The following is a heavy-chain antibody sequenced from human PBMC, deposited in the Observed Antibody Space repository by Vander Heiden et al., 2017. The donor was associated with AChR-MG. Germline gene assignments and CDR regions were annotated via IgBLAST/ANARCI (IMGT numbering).Heavy chain of an antibody. V-gene: IGHV3-15*04. J-gene: IGHJ4*02. CDR3: TTVRKYGNSPLDN. Sequence: EVQLVESGGGLVKPGGSLTLSCAASGFSFSDAWMSWVRQAPGKGLEWVGRFEIDSGTIGYTTPVKGRFTISRDESENTLYLQMNSLTTEDTGVYYCTTVRKYGNSPLDNWGQGTLVTVSS. CDR2: FEIDSGTI. D-gene: IGHD1-1*01. CDR1: GFSFSDAW.